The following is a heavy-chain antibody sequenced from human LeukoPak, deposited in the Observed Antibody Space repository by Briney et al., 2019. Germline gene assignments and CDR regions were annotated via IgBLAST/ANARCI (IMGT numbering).Heavy chain of an antibody. V-gene: IGHV3-7*01. CDR2: IKQDGSEK. CDR1: GFTFSSYW. J-gene: IGHJ3*01. D-gene: IGHD3-22*01. Sequence: GGSLRLSCAASGFTFSSYWMSWVRQAPGKGLEWVANIKQDGSEKYYVDSVKGRFTISRDNAKNSLFLQMNSLRVDDTAVYYCARMGLYYDSSGYWGDAFDFWGQGTMVTVSS. CDR3: ARMGLYYDSSGYWGDAFDF.